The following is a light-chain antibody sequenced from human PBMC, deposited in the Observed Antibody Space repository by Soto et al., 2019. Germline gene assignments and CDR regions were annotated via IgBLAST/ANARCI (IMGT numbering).Light chain of an antibody. CDR1: NSNIGSHN. Sequence: QSVLTQPPSVSAAPGQKVTISCSGSNSNIGSHNVSWYQHLPGTAPKLLIYDNNKRPSGIPDRFSGSKSGTSATLGITGLQTGDEDDYYCGTWDSSLSGVVFGGGTKLTVL. V-gene: IGLV1-51*01. CDR2: DNN. CDR3: GTWDSSLSGVV. J-gene: IGLJ2*01.